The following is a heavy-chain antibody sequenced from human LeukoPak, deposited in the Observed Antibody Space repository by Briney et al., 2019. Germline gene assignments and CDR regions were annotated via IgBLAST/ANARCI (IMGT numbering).Heavy chain of an antibody. CDR2: VDPEDGET. J-gene: IGHJ6*04. V-gene: IGHV1-69-2*01. CDR1: GYTFTDHY. CDR3: ATGQLVEMDV. D-gene: IGHD6-6*01. Sequence: GASVKISCKASGYTFTDHYMHWVQQAPGKGLEWMGRVDPEDGETIYAEKFQGRVTITADTSTDTAYMELSSLRSEDTAVYYCATGQLVEMDVWGKGTTVTVSS.